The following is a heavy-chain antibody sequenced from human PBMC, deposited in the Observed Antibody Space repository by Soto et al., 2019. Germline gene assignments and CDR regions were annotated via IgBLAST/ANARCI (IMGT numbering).Heavy chain of an antibody. D-gene: IGHD6-13*01. CDR3: ARGIAAAGSRAKGGMDV. CDR2: INHSGST. CDR1: GGSFSGYY. V-gene: IGHV4-34*01. J-gene: IGHJ6*02. Sequence: SETLCLTCAVYGGSFSGYYWSWIRQPPGKGLEWIGEINHSGSTKYNPYLKSRVTISVDTSKNQFSLKLSSVTAADKDVYYCARGIAAAGSRAKGGMDVCGQGTTVTVPS.